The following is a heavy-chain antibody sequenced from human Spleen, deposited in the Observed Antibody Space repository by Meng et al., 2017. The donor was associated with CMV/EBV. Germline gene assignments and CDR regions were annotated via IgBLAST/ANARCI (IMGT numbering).Heavy chain of an antibody. V-gene: IGHV3-48*01. CDR1: GFTFSSYS. J-gene: IGHJ6*02. CDR3: AKVGFLEWLLPYYYYGMDV. Sequence: GESLKISCAASGFTFSSYSMSWVRQAPGMGLEWVSYISSSASTIYYADSVKGRFTISRDNSKNTLYLQMNSLRAEDTAVYYCAKVGFLEWLLPYYYYGMDVWGQGTTVTVSS. D-gene: IGHD3-3*01. CDR2: ISSSASTI.